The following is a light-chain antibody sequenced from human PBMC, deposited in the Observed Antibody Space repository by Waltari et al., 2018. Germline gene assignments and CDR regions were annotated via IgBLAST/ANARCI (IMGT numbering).Light chain of an antibody. CDR3: SSYGNRNVV. CDR1: SSAVGGNNF. J-gene: IGLJ2*01. V-gene: IGLV2-8*01. Sequence: QSALTQPPSASGSPGQSVTISCTGTSSAVGGNNFFSWYQQYPGQAPKVIIYEATKRPSGVPDRFSGSKSGNTASLTVSGLQAEDEADYYCSSYGNRNVVFGGGTKVTVL. CDR2: EAT.